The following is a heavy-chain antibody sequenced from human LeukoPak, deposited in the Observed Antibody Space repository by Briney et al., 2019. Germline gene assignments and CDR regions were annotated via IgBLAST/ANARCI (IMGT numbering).Heavy chain of an antibody. CDR1: GFTFTSYS. D-gene: IGHD1-7*01. V-gene: IGHV3-21*06. CDR2: ISTGSTFI. Sequence: GGSLRLSCVASGFTFTSYSMNWVRQAPGKGLAWVSSISTGSTFIYHADSVKGRFTISRDNAENSVYLQMNSLRAEDTAVYYCARGSAGTTYNWFDAWGRGTLVTVSS. CDR3: ARGSAGTTYNWFDA. J-gene: IGHJ5*02.